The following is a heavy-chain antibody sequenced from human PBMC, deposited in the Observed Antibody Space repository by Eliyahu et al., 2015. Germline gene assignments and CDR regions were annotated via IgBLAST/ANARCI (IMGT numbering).Heavy chain of an antibody. D-gene: IGHD3-16*01. V-gene: IGHV3-7*01. CDR1: GFTFSSYY. CDR2: INQDGSEK. CDR3: ARDLALDF. Sequence: DVQLVESGGHLVQXGXSLRLSCAASGFTFSSYYMSWVRQAPGKGLEWVANINQDGSEKYYVDSVKGRFTISRDNAQNSLHLQMNSLRAEDTAKYYCARDLALDFWGQGTLVTVSS. J-gene: IGHJ4*02.